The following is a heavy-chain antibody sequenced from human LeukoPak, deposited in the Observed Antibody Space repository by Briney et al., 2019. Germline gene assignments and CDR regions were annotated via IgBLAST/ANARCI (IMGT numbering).Heavy chain of an antibody. D-gene: IGHD3-10*01. Sequence: GGSLRLSCAASGFTFSSYAMSWVRQAPGKGLEWVSAFSGSGGSTHYADSVKGRFTISRDNSKNTLYLQMNSLRAEDTAVYYCARDPNSYGSGSYSGDYFDYWGQGTLVTVSS. CDR2: FSGSGGST. CDR3: ARDPNSYGSGSYSGDYFDY. J-gene: IGHJ4*02. CDR1: GFTFSSYA. V-gene: IGHV3-23*01.